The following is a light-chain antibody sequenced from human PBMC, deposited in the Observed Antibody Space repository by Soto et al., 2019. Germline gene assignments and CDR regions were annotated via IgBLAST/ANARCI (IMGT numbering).Light chain of an antibody. CDR1: QSVSSN. CDR3: HHYNNWPPRNT. V-gene: IGKV3-15*01. CDR2: DTS. J-gene: IGKJ2*01. Sequence: EIVMTQSPATLSLSPGERATLSCRASQSVSSNLVWYLQKPGQAPRLLIYDTSTRATNVPARFSGSGSETEFTLTISGLQSEDLGIYYCHHYNNWPPRNTFGQGTKLEIK.